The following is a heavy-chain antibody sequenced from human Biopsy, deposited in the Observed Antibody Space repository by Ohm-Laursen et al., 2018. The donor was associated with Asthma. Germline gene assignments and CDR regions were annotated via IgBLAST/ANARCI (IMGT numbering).Heavy chain of an antibody. Sequence: SLRLSCLASGFTFVDYAMHWVRQAPGRGLEWVSGVSWNSGSIDYADSVKGRFTISRDNAKNSLYLHMNSLRGADTALYYCVKDIQLQQWGFDSWGQGTLITVSS. CDR3: VKDIQLQQWGFDS. CDR2: VSWNSGSI. J-gene: IGHJ4*01. CDR1: GFTFVDYA. D-gene: IGHD6-19*01. V-gene: IGHV3-9*01.